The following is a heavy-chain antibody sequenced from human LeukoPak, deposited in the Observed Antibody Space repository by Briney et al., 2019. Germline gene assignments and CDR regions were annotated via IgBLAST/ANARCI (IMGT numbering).Heavy chain of an antibody. J-gene: IGHJ4*02. Sequence: GGSLRLSCAASGFTFNYAWMGWVRQTPGKGLEWLGRINTKSDGGTTDYAAPVKGRFTISRDDSKNTVYLQMNSLKTDDTAVYYCTTGLTFWGQGTLVTVSS. CDR2: INTKSDGGTT. D-gene: IGHD2/OR15-2a*01. CDR1: GFTFNYAW. CDR3: TTGLTF. V-gene: IGHV3-15*01.